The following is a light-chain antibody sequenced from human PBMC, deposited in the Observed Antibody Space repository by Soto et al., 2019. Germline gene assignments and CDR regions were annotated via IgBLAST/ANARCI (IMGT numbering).Light chain of an antibody. CDR2: EVN. CDR3: SSYTSSSSLYV. J-gene: IGLJ1*01. CDR1: SRAVGEYNY. V-gene: IGLV2-14*01. Sequence: QSALTQPASVSGSPGQSITISCTGTSRAVGEYNYVSWYQQYPGKAPKLMIYEVNNRPSGVSNRFSGSKSGNTASLTISGLQAEDEADYYCSSYTSSSSLYVFGTGTKLTVL.